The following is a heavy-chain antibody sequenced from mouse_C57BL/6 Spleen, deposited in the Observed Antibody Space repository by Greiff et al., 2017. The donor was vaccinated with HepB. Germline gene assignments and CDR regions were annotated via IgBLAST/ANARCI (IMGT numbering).Heavy chain of an antibody. Sequence: QVQLQQPGAELVKPGASVKLSCKASGYTFTSYWMHWVKQRPGQGLEWIGMIHPNSGSTNYNEKFKSKATLTVDKSSSTAYMQLSSLTSEDSAVYYCARPDYYGSSDYAMDYGGQGTSVTVSS. V-gene: IGHV1-64*01. J-gene: IGHJ4*01. D-gene: IGHD1-1*01. CDR2: IHPNSGST. CDR3: ARPDYYGSSDYAMDY. CDR1: GYTFTSYW.